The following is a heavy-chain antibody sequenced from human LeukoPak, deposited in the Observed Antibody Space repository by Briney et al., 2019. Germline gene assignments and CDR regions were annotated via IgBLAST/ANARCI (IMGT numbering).Heavy chain of an antibody. CDR3: ARNGDYCFDY. J-gene: IGHJ4*02. D-gene: IGHD2-8*01. CDR2: IHHSGST. CDR1: GGSISSGYW. V-gene: IGHV4-4*02. Sequence: SGTLSLTCAVSGGSISSGYWWSWVRQPPGKGLEWIAEIHHSGSTHYNPSLGSRVTISVDKSKNHFSMKLTSVTAADTAVYYCARNGDYCFDYWGQGTVVTVSS.